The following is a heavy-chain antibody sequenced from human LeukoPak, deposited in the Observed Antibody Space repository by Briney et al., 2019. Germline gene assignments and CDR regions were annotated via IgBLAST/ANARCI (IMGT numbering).Heavy chain of an antibody. V-gene: IGHV3-21*01. J-gene: IGHJ5*02. CDR2: ISGRSSSI. CDR3: ARDRQAWGWFDP. D-gene: IGHD7-27*01. Sequence: RGSLRLSCVASGFIFSDYTIAWVRPAPRKGVEWVSSISGRSSSIKYAESLRGRITISRDNTKNSLYLQMNTLRDEDTALYYCARDRQAWGWFDPWGQGTLVTVSS. CDR1: GFIFSDYT.